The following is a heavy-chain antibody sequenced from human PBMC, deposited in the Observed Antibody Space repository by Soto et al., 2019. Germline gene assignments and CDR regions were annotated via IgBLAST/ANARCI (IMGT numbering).Heavy chain of an antibody. J-gene: IGHJ5*02. Sequence: SVKVSCKASGGTFSSYAISWVRQAPGQGLEWMGGIIPIFGTANYAQKFQGRVTITADESTSTAYMELSSLRSEDTAVYYCAREYDYYDSSGYAQSDNWFDPWGQGTLVTVSS. CDR3: AREYDYYDSSGYAQSDNWFDP. CDR1: GGTFSSYA. D-gene: IGHD3-22*01. CDR2: IIPIFGTA. V-gene: IGHV1-69*13.